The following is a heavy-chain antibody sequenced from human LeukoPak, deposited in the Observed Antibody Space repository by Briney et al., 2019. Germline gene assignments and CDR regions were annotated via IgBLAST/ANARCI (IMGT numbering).Heavy chain of an antibody. J-gene: IGHJ4*02. CDR3: AKGSSSSRPYYFDY. CDR2: INPSGGGT. CDR1: GYSLTTYY. Sequence: ASVKVSCKASGYSLTTYYMHWVRQAPGQGLEWMAIINPSGGGTKYAQKFQGRVTMTRDTPTNTVYMELSSLRAEDTALYYCAKGSSSSRPYYFDYWGQGTLVPVSS. V-gene: IGHV1-46*01. D-gene: IGHD6-6*01.